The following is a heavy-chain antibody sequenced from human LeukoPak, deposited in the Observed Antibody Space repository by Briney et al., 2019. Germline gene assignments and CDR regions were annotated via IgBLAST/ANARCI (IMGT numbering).Heavy chain of an antibody. V-gene: IGHV3-48*03. CDR1: GFTFSSYA. J-gene: IGHJ4*02. D-gene: IGHD5-18*01. CDR3: AREGYSYGYKY. CDR2: ISSSGRTI. Sequence: GSLRLSCAASGFTFSSYAMNWVRQAPGKGLEWVSYISSSGRTIYYADSVKGRFTISRDNAKNSLYLQMNSLRAEDTGLYYCAREGYSYGYKYWGQGTLVTVSS.